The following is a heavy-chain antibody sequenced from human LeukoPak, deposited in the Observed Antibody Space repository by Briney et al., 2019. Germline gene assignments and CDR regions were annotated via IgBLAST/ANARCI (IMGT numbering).Heavy chain of an antibody. J-gene: IGHJ3*02. CDR1: RGSVSSNNW. Sequence: SETLSLTRAVSRGSVSSNNWWSWVRQPPGRGLEWIGEIYHSGSTNYNPSLKSRVTISVDKSKNQFSLKLSSVTAADTAVYYCARDKREPRYAFDIWGQGTMVTVSS. D-gene: IGHD1-26*01. CDR3: ARDKREPRYAFDI. CDR2: IYHSGST. V-gene: IGHV4-4*02.